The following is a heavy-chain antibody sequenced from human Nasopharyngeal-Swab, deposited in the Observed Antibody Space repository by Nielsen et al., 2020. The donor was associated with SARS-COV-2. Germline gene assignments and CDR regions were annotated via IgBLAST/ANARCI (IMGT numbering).Heavy chain of an antibody. J-gene: IGHJ4*02. V-gene: IGHV3-23*01. CDR3: AKDRKAWELQKGVDY. CDR2: ISGSDGST. D-gene: IGHD1-26*01. Sequence: VRRAPGKGLEGVSAISGSDGSTYYAESVKGRFTISRDNSKNTLYLQMNSLRSEDTAVYYCAKDRKAWELQKGVDYWGQGTLVTVSS.